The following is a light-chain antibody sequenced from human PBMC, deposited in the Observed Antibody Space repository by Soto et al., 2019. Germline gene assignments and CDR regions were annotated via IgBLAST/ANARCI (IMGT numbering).Light chain of an antibody. J-gene: IGKJ5*01. Sequence: EIVLTQSPATLSLSPGERATLSCRASQRVSSYLAWYQQKPGQAPRLLIYDASNRATGIPARFSGSGSGTDFTLTISSLGPEDFAVYYCQQRSNWPLPITFGQGTRLEIK. V-gene: IGKV3-11*01. CDR3: QQRSNWPLPIT. CDR1: QRVSSY. CDR2: DAS.